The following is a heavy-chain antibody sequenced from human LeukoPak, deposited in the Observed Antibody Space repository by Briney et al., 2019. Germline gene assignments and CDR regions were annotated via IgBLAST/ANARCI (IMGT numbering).Heavy chain of an antibody. CDR2: IRYDGSNK. CDR3: ARDVVAAAGTHRGYYYYYMDV. Sequence: GGSLRLSCAASGFTFSSYGMHWVRQAPGKGLEWVAFIRYDGSNKYYADSVKGRFTISRDNSKNTLYLHVNSLRPEDTAVYYCARDVVAAAGTHRGYYYYYMDVWGKGTTVTVSS. V-gene: IGHV3-30*02. CDR1: GFTFSSYG. D-gene: IGHD6-13*01. J-gene: IGHJ6*03.